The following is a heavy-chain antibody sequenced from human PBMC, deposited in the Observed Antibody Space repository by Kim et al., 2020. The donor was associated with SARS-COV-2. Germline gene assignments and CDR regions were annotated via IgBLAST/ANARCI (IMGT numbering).Heavy chain of an antibody. V-gene: IGHV5-10-1*01. D-gene: IGHD2-15*01. Sequence: DYSPSFQGHVTNSADKSISTAYLQWSSLKASDTAMYYCARHLIGSDAFDIWGQGTMVTVSS. J-gene: IGHJ3*02. CDR3: ARHLIGSDAFDI.